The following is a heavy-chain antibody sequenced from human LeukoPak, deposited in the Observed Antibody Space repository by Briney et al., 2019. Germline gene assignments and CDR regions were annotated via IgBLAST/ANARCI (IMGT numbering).Heavy chain of an antibody. CDR3: ARGTAAAGGDRFDY. Sequence: ASVKVSCKAFGYIFTNFGITWVRQAPGQGLEWMGWISAYNGDTKYGQSFQGRVTMTTDTSTNTAYMDLRSLSSDDTAVYYCARGTAAAGGDRFDYWGQGTLVTVSS. CDR2: ISAYNGDT. D-gene: IGHD6-13*01. J-gene: IGHJ4*02. V-gene: IGHV1-18*01. CDR1: GYIFTNFG.